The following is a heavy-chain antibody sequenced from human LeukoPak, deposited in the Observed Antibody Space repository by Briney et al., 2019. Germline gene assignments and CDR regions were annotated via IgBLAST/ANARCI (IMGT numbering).Heavy chain of an antibody. J-gene: IGHJ4*02. CDR1: GFTFSSYA. CDR2: ISYDGSNK. V-gene: IGHV3-30*04. Sequence: GGSLRLSCAASGFTFSSYAMHWVRQAPGKGLEWVAVISYDGSNKNYADSVKGRFTISGDNSKNTLYLQMNSLRAEDTAVYYCAKAPVTSCRGAFCYPFDYWGQGTLVTVSS. CDR3: AKAPVTSCRGAFCYPFDY. D-gene: IGHD2-15*01.